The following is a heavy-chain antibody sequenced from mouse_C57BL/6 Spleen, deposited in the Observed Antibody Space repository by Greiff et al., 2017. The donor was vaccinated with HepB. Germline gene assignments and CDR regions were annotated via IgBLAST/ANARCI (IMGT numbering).Heavy chain of an antibody. D-gene: IGHD2-1*01. CDR1: GYTFTSYW. V-gene: IGHV1-72*01. J-gene: IGHJ1*03. CDR2: IDPNSGGT. Sequence: VKLQQPGAELVKPGASVKLSCKASGYTFTSYWMHWVKQRPGRGLEWIGRIDPNSGGTKYNEKFKSKATLTVEKPSSTANMQLSSLTSEASAVSYCAREEVYYGNYEGYFDVWGTGTTVTVSS. CDR3: AREEVYYGNYEGYFDV.